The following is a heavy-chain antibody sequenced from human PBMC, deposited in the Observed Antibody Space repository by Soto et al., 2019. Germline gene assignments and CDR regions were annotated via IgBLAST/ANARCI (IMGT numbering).Heavy chain of an antibody. CDR1: GFTFSSYE. CDR3: AREWKYTYVGPDY. Sequence: LRLSCAASGFTFSSYEMNWVRQAPGKGLEWVSYISSSGSTIYYADSVKGRFTISRDNAKNSLYLQMNSLRAEDTAVYYCAREWKYTYVGPDYWGRATLVTVSS. J-gene: IGHJ4*02. CDR2: ISSSGSTI. V-gene: IGHV3-48*03. D-gene: IGHD5-18*01.